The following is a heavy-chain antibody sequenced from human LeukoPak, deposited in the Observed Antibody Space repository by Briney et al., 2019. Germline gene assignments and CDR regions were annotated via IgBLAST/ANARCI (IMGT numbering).Heavy chain of an antibody. D-gene: IGHD4-17*01. CDR2: IYSGGST. J-gene: IGHJ4*02. CDR3: ARVDYGDYGFDY. CDR1: GFTVSSNY. Sequence: GGSLRLSCAASGFTVSSNYMSWVRQAPGKGLEWVSVIYSGGSTYYADSVKGRFTISRDNSKNTLYLQMNSLKAEDTAVYYCARVDYGDYGFDYWGQGTLVTVSS. V-gene: IGHV3-66*01.